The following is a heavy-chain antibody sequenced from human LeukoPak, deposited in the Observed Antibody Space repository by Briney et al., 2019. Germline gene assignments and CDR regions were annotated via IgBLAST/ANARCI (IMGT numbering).Heavy chain of an antibody. Sequence: SETLSLTCTVSSGSSSNYYWRWMRQPPGKGLEGSVYIYYSGSTNYNASLNSRVTISVDTSKNQFSLKLSTGTAADTAEYCFARGRGGTIYWGQGSLVTASS. J-gene: IGHJ4*02. CDR1: SGSSSNYY. V-gene: IGHV4-59*08. CDR3: ARGRGGTIY. CDR2: IYYSGST. D-gene: IGHD5-12*01.